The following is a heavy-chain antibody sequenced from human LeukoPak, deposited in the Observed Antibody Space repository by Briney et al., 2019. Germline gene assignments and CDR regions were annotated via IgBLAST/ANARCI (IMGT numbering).Heavy chain of an antibody. CDR3: AKSGIQLWLYYYYYYMDV. Sequence: GGTLRLSCAASGFTFSSYGMSWVRQAPGKGLEWVSAISGSGGSTYYADSVKGRFTISRDNSKNTLYLQMNSLRAEDTAVYYCAKSGIQLWLYYYYYYMDVWGKGTTVTVSS. CDR1: GFTFSSYG. CDR2: ISGSGGST. D-gene: IGHD5-18*01. V-gene: IGHV3-23*01. J-gene: IGHJ6*03.